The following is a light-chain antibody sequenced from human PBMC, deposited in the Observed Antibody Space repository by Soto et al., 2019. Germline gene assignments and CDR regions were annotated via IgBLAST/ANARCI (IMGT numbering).Light chain of an antibody. J-gene: IGLJ1*01. CDR1: SGDIGSYNR. CDR3: SSYTNINTRACV. V-gene: IGLV2-14*01. CDR2: EVT. Sequence: QSVLTQPASVSGSAGQSITISCTGTSGDIGSYNRVSWYQQHPGKAPKLIIYEVTDRPSGVSNRFSGSKPGNTASLTISGLQAEDEAEYYCSSYTNINTRACVFGTGTKV.